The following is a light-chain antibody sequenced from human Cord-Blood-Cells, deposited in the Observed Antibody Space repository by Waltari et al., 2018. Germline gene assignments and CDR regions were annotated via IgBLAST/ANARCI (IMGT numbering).Light chain of an antibody. CDR1: SSDVGSYNL. V-gene: IGLV2-23*03. CDR2: EGS. CDR3: CSYAGSSTFPYV. J-gene: IGLJ1*01. Sequence: QSALTQPASVSGSPGQSITISCTGTSSDVGSYNLVSWYQQHPGKAPKLMIYEGSKRPSGVCNRFSGSKSGNTASLTISGLQAEDEADYYCCSYAGSSTFPYVFGTGTKVTVL.